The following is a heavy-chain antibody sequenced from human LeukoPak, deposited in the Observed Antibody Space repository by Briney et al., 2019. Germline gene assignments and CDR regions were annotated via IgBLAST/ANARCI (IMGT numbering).Heavy chain of an antibody. Sequence: SETLSLTCTVSGGSVTSYYWSWIRQPPGKGLESIGYLYCSGSASYNPSLKSRVTMSIDTSKNQFSLKVRSVTAADTAVYYCARDRFGEYYDYWGQGTLVSVSS. D-gene: IGHD3-10*01. CDR1: GGSVTSYY. J-gene: IGHJ4*02. V-gene: IGHV4-59*02. CDR3: ARDRFGEYYDY. CDR2: LYCSGSA.